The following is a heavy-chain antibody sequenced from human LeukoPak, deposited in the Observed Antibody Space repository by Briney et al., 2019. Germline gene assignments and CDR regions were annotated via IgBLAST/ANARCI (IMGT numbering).Heavy chain of an antibody. V-gene: IGHV3-7*01. D-gene: IGHD2/OR15-2a*01. CDR1: GFTFSSYW. Sequence: GSLRLSCAASGFTFSSYWMSWVRQAPGKGLEWVANIKQDGSEKYYVDSVKGRFTISRDNAKNSLYLQMNSLRAEDTAVYYCAKGIFGSPFAYWGQGTLVTVSS. J-gene: IGHJ4*02. CDR3: AKGIFGSPFAY. CDR2: IKQDGSEK.